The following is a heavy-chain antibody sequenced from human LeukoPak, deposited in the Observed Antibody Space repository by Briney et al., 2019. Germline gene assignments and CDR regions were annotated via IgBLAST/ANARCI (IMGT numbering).Heavy chain of an antibody. CDR2: IDPSDSYS. Sequence: GESLKISCKGSGYSFTSYWISWVRQMPGKGLEWMGRIDPSDSYSNYSPSFQGHVTISADKSISTAYLQWSSLKASDTAMYYCAREGWDKSGVPSYGMDVWGPGATVNVSS. CDR1: GYSFTSYW. D-gene: IGHD1-26*01. J-gene: IGHJ6*02. CDR3: AREGWDKSGVPSYGMDV. V-gene: IGHV5-10-1*01.